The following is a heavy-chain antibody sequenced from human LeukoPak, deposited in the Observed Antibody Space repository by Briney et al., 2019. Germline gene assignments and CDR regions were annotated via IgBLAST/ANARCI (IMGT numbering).Heavy chain of an antibody. Sequence: ASVKVSCKASGGTFSSYAISGGRQAPGQGLEWMGWINPNRGGTNYAQKFQGWVTMTRDTSISTAYMELSRLRSDDTAVYYCARELYYYDSSGYPLNWFDPWGQGTLVTVSS. CDR3: ARELYYYDSSGYPLNWFDP. V-gene: IGHV1-2*04. CDR2: INPNRGGT. D-gene: IGHD3-22*01. CDR1: GGTFSSYA. J-gene: IGHJ5*02.